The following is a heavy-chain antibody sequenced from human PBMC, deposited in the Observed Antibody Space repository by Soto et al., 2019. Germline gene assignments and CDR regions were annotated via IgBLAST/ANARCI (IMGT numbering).Heavy chain of an antibody. CDR2: ISWNSGSI. D-gene: IGHD6-19*01. CDR3: AKSHTTSGWYVTTDY. CDR1: GFTFGDYA. Sequence: GGSLRLSCAASGFTFGDYAMQWVRQAPGKGLEWVSAISWNSGSIDYADSVKGRFTISRDNAKNSLYLQMNSLRAEDTALYYCAKSHTTSGWYVTTDYWGQGTRVTVSS. J-gene: IGHJ4*02. V-gene: IGHV3-9*01.